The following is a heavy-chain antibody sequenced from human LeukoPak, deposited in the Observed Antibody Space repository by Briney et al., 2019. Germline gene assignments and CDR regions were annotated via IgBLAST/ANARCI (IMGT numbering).Heavy chain of an antibody. CDR1: GFTFSSYS. Sequence: GGSLRLSCAASGFTFSSYSMNWVRQAPGKGLEWVSSISSSSSYIYYADSVKGRFTISRDNAKNSLYLQMNSLRAEDTAVYYCARKVRLYVRYFDYWGQGTLVTVSS. J-gene: IGHJ4*02. V-gene: IGHV3-21*01. D-gene: IGHD5/OR15-5a*01. CDR3: ARKVRLYVRYFDY. CDR2: ISSSSSYI.